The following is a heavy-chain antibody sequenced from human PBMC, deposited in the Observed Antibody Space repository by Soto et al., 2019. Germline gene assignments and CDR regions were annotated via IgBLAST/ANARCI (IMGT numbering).Heavy chain of an antibody. CDR2: ISYDGSNK. CDR1: GFTFSSYA. J-gene: IGHJ6*02. V-gene: IGHV3-30-3*01. CDR3: AREDPGYDFWPLNGYYYGMDV. Sequence: GGSLRLSCAASGFTFSSYAMHWVRQAPGKGLEWVAVISYDGSNKYYADSVKGRFTISRDNSKNTLYLQMNSLRAEDTAVYYCAREDPGYDFWPLNGYYYGMDVWGQGTTVTVSS. D-gene: IGHD3-3*01.